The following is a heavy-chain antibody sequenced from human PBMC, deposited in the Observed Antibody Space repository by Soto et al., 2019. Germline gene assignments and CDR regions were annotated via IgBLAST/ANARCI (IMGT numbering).Heavy chain of an antibody. CDR1: GFTLSDYG. CDR3: VRWNGCGDH. CDR2: ISGGGGGT. V-gene: IGHV3-23*01. D-gene: IGHD1-1*01. J-gene: IGHJ4*02. Sequence: EVQLLESGGGSVQPGGSLRLSCAVSGFTLSDYGVTWVRQAPGKGLEWVSGISGGGGGTFYADSVKGRFTISRDDSKNTAYLQMSGLVVEDTDVYYCVRWNGCGDHWGQGNLVTVSS.